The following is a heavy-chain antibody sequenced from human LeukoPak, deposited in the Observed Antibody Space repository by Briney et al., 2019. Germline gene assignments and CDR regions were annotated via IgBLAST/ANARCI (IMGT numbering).Heavy chain of an antibody. CDR3: ARTTRLPYCSSTSCYTGNRGAFDI. CDR2: IYTSGST. V-gene: IGHV4-61*02. CDR1: GGSISSGSYY. Sequence: KPSQTLSLTCTVSGGSISSGSYYWSWIRQPAGKGLEWIGRIYTSGSTNYNHSLKSRVTISVDTSKNQFSLKLSSVTAADTAVYYCARTTRLPYCSSTSCYTGNRGAFDIWGQGTMVTVSS. D-gene: IGHD2-2*02. J-gene: IGHJ3*02.